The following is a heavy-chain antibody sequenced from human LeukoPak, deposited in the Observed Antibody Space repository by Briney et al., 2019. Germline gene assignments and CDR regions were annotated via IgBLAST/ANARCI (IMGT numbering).Heavy chain of an antibody. J-gene: IGHJ4*02. CDR1: GFTFSNYW. CDR2: IRKDGSEK. Sequence: GGSLRLSCVASGFTFSNYWMSWVRQAPGKGLEWVANIRKDGSEKHYVASVEGRFTISRDNAENSLFLQLNSLRVDDTAVYYCVRLWDSSGFFGYWGQGALVTVSS. V-gene: IGHV3-7*01. D-gene: IGHD3-22*01. CDR3: VRLWDSSGFFGY.